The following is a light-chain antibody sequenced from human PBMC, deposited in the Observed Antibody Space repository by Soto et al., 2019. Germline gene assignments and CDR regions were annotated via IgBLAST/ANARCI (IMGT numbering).Light chain of an antibody. CDR2: AAS. V-gene: IGKV1-27*01. CDR3: QKYNSAPLT. CDR1: QGISYY. J-gene: IGKJ4*01. Sequence: DIQMTQSPSSLSASVGDRVTITCRASQGISYYLAWYQQKPGKVPRLLIYAASTLQSGVPSRFSCSGSGSDFTLTISSLQPEDVSTYYCQKYNSAPLTFGGGTKVEIK.